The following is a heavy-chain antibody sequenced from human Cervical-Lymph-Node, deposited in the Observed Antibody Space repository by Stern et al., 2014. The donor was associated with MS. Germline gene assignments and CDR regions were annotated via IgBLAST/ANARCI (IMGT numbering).Heavy chain of an antibody. D-gene: IGHD4-17*01. CDR1: GFTFSSYS. J-gene: IGHJ6*02. Sequence: EVQLVESGGGLVKPGGSLRLSCAASGFTFSSYSMNWVRQAPGKGLEWVSSINSSSSYIYYADSVKGRFTISRDNAKNSLYLQMNSLRAEDTAVYYCARDRTGYYYGMDVWGQGTTVTVSS. CDR3: ARDRTGYYYGMDV. CDR2: INSSSSYI. V-gene: IGHV3-21*01.